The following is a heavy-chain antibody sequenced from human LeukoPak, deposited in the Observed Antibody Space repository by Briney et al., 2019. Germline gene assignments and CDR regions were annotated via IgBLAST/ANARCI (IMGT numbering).Heavy chain of an antibody. CDR1: GFTVSSNY. V-gene: IGHV3-53*01. D-gene: IGHD3-10*01. J-gene: IGHJ4*02. Sequence: PGGSLRLSCAASGFTVSSNYMGWVRQAPGKGLEWVSVIYSGGTTYYADSVKGRITISRDNSKNTLHLQMNSLRAEDTAVYYCARDRGRRYLDYWGQGTLVTVSS. CDR2: IYSGGTT. CDR3: ARDRGRRYLDY.